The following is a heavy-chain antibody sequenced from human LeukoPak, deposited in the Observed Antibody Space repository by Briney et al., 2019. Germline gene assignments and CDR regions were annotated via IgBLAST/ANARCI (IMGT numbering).Heavy chain of an antibody. D-gene: IGHD2/OR15-2a*01. J-gene: IGHJ4*02. CDR1: GFTFSSYA. V-gene: IGHV3-23*01. CDR3: ARAENSYFILDY. Sequence: GESLRLSCAASGFTFSSYAMSWVRQAPGKGLEWVSGISGSGGNTYYADSVKGRFTISRDNSKNTLYLQMNSLRAEDTAVYYCARAENSYFILDYWGQGTLVTVSS. CDR2: ISGSGGNT.